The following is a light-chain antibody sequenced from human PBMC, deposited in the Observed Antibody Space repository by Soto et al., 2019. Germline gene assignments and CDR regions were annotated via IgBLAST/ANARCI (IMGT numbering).Light chain of an antibody. J-gene: IGKJ2*01. V-gene: IGKV1-5*03. Sequence: DIQMTQSPSTLSASVGDRVTITCPASQTINSWLAWYQQKPGKAPNLLIYKASNLESGVPSRFSGSGSGTEFTLTISSLQPDDFATYYCQQFHSYSYTFGQGTKLEI. CDR2: KAS. CDR1: QTINSW. CDR3: QQFHSYSYT.